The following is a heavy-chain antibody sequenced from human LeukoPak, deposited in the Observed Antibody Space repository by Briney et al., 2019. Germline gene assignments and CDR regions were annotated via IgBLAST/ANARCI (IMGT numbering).Heavy chain of an antibody. D-gene: IGHD4-11*01. Sequence: SETLSLTCTVSGGSISSYYWSWIRQPPGKGLEWIGEINHSGSTNYNPSLKSRVTISVDTSKNQFSLKLSSVTAADTAVYYCARQPTVTTSWFDPWGQGTLVTVSS. CDR3: ARQPTVTTSWFDP. CDR2: INHSGST. V-gene: IGHV4-34*01. J-gene: IGHJ5*02. CDR1: GGSISSYY.